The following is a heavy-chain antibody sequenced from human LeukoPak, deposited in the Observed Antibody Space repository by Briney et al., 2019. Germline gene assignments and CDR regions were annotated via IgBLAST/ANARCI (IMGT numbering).Heavy chain of an antibody. V-gene: IGHV4-59*11. D-gene: IGHD4-17*01. CDR1: GDSFSSHY. Sequence: SSETLSLTCAVSGDSFSSHYWTWIRQSPGTGLEWIGYISHIGRTHYNPSLKSRDTISIDTSKNQFSLKLRSVTAADTAVYYCARDLVTVTKGFDIWGQGTMVSVSS. CDR3: ARDLVTVTKGFDI. J-gene: IGHJ3*02. CDR2: ISHIGRT.